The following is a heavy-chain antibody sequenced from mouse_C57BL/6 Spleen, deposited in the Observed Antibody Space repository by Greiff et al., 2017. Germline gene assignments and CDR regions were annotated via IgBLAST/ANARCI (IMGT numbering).Heavy chain of an antibody. CDR2: ISDGGSYT. CDR1: GFTFSSYA. V-gene: IGHV5-4*01. Sequence: EVKVVESGGGLVKPGGSLKLSCAASGFTFSSYAMSWVRQTPEKRLEWVATISDGGSYTYYPDNVKGRFTISRDNAKNNLYLQMSHLKSEDTAMYYCERDPGTSYFDYWGQGTTLTVSS. D-gene: IGHD4-1*01. CDR3: ERDPGTSYFDY. J-gene: IGHJ2*01.